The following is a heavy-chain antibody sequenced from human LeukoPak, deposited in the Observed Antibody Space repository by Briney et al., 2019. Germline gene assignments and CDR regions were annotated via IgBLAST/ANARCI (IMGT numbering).Heavy chain of an antibody. D-gene: IGHD1-26*01. J-gene: IGHJ4*02. Sequence: ASVKVSCKASGGTFSSYAISWVRQAPGLGLEWMGMANPTSGRTNYAQKFRGRVTMTRDTSTSTVYMELTSLRSEDTAVYYCAREPTSGSCYFDYWGLGTLVTVSS. CDR1: GGTFSSYA. CDR3: AREPTSGSCYFDY. CDR2: ANPTSGRT. V-gene: IGHV1-46*01.